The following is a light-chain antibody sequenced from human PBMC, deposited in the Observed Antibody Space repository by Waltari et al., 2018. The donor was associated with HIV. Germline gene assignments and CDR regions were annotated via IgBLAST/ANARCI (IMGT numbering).Light chain of an antibody. CDR2: DVS. J-gene: IGLJ1*01. CDR3: SSYTSSSTDV. CDR1: SSDVGGYNY. Sequence: QSALTQPASVSGSPGQSITISCTGTSSDVGGYNYVSWYQQHPGKAPKLMIYDVSNRPAWVSNRFSGSKSGNTSSLTISGLQAEDEADYYCSSYTSSSTDVFGTGTKVTVL. V-gene: IGLV2-14*03.